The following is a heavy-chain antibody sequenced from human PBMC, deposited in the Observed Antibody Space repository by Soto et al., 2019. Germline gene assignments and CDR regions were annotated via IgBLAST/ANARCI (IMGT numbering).Heavy chain of an antibody. CDR3: ARTPYCSGGSCYGVFAY. CDR2: IYYSGST. V-gene: IGHV4-59*01. CDR1: GGSISSYY. Sequence: QVQLQESGPGLVKPSETLSLTCTVSGGSISSYYWSWIRQPPGKGLEWIGYIYYSGSTNYNPSLKSRVTTSVDTSKNQFSLKLSSVTAADTAVYYCARTPYCSGGSCYGVFAYWGQGTLVTVSS. J-gene: IGHJ4*02. D-gene: IGHD2-15*01.